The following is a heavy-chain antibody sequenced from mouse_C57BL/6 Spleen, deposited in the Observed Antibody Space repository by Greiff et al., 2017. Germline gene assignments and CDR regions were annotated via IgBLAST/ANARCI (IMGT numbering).Heavy chain of an antibody. V-gene: IGHV1-64*01. J-gene: IGHJ2*01. Sequence: VQLQQPGAELVKPGASVKLSCKASGYTFTSYWMHWVKQRPGQGLEWIGMIHPNSGSTNYNEKFKSKATLTVDKSSSTAYMQLSSLTSEDSAVYYCARETTVVAHYFDYWGQGTTLTVSS. CDR3: ARETTVVAHYFDY. D-gene: IGHD1-1*01. CDR1: GYTFTSYW. CDR2: IHPNSGST.